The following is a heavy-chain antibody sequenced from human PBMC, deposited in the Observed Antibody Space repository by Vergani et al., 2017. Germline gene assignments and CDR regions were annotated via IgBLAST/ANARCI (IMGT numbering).Heavy chain of an antibody. V-gene: IGHV1-46*01. J-gene: IGHJ4*02. CDR2: INPSGGST. D-gene: IGHD3-16*02. Sequence: QVQLVQSGAEVKKPGASVKVSCKASGYTFTSYYMHWVRQAPGQGLEWLGIINPSGGSTSYAQKFQGRVTMTRDTSTSPVYLELSSLRSEDTAVYYCARALRLGELSDLDYWGQGTLVTVSA. CDR3: ARALRLGELSDLDY. CDR1: GYTFTSYY.